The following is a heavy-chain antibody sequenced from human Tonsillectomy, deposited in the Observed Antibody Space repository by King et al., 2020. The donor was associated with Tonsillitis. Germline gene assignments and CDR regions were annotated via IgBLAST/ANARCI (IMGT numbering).Heavy chain of an antibody. CDR3: AGDLFTVVGHRYNSALDV. CDR2: ISSDGSKK. D-gene: IGHD3-3*01. CDR1: GLIFRAFA. Sequence: VQLVESGGGVVQPGRSLRLTCAASGLIFRAFAMHWVRQAPGKGLEWVAIISSDGSKKYYADSVKGRFIISRDNSQSELYLQLNSLTPEDTALYYCAGDLFTVVGHRYNSALDVWGQGTTGTVSS. V-gene: IGHV3-30*04. J-gene: IGHJ6*02.